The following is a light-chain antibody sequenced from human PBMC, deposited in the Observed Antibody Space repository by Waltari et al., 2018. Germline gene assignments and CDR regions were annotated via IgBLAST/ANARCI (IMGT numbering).Light chain of an antibody. CDR3: QQRYNWPPT. J-gene: IGKJ4*01. CDR2: DAS. Sequence: EIVFTQSPATLSLSPGERATLSCSASPSVGANLAWYQQIAGQAPRLLIYDASNRATGIPARFSGSGSGADFTLTISSLEPEDFAVYYCQQRYNWPPTFGGGTKVEIE. V-gene: IGKV3-11*01. CDR1: PSVGAN.